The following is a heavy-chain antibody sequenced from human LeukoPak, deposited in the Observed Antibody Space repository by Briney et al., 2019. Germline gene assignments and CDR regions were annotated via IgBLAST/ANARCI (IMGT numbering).Heavy chain of an antibody. V-gene: IGHV1-69*05. D-gene: IGHD2-2*01. CDR3: ARDNPAAVVVPAAHSFDP. CDR2: IVPLFGTP. J-gene: IGHJ5*02. CDR1: GGTFSSFG. Sequence: ASVKVSCKTSGGTFSSFGISWVRQAPGQGLEWMGGIVPLFGTPNYAQKFQGRVTITTDSSTATVYMDVSGLTSEDTAVYYCARDNPAAVVVPAAHSFDPWGQGTLVTVSS.